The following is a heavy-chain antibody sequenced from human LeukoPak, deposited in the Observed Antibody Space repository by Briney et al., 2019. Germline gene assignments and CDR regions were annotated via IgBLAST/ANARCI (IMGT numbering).Heavy chain of an antibody. J-gene: IGHJ3*02. CDR2: ISGSGGST. CDR3: AKSDTEYQLVLFGIFDI. Sequence: PGGSLRLSCAASGFTFSNYAMSWVRQAPGKGLEWVSAISGSGGSTYYADSVKGRFTISRDNSKNTLYLQMNSLRVEDTAVYYCAKSDTEYQLVLFGIFDIWGQGTMVTVSS. D-gene: IGHD2-2*01. CDR1: GFTFSNYA. V-gene: IGHV3-23*01.